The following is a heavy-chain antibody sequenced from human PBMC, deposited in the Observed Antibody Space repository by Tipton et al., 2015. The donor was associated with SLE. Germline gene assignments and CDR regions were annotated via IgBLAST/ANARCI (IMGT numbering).Heavy chain of an antibody. J-gene: IGHJ6*02. CDR2: ISWNSDTI. V-gene: IGHV3-9*03. CDR1: GFTFSSYA. D-gene: IGHD3-3*01. Sequence: SLRLSCAASGFTFSSYAMHWVRQAPGKGLEWVSGISWNSDTIGYADSVKGRFTISRDNAKKSLYLQMNSLRAEDMALYYCAKSGYDFWSGSGMDVWGQGTTVTVSS. CDR3: AKSGYDFWSGSGMDV.